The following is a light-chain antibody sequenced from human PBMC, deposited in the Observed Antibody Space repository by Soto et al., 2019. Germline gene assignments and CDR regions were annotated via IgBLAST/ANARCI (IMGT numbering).Light chain of an antibody. CDR1: SSDVGGFNY. Sequence: QSALTQPASVSGSPGQSITISCTGTSSDVGGFNYVSWYQQHPGKAPKLMIYDVTNRPSGVAYRFSASKSGNTASLTISGHQVEDEADYYCTSYTSPSTYVFGSGTKLTVL. CDR3: TSYTSPSTYV. CDR2: DVT. J-gene: IGLJ1*01. V-gene: IGLV2-14*03.